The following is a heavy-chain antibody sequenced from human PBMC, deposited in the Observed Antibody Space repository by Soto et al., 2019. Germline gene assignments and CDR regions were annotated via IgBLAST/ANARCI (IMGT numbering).Heavy chain of an antibody. CDR1: SDSTNTDNY. D-gene: IGHD3-16*01. CDR2: IYYSGNT. CDR3: AREGGESSDGLYYFDS. Sequence: SYTLSLTCTISSDSTNTDNYCIWIRQPPGKALEWIGHIYYSGNTDYNPSLKSRLDISIDTSKNQFYLKLSSVTAADTAVYFCAREGGESSDGLYYFDSWGQGSLVTVSS. V-gene: IGHV4-30-4*01. J-gene: IGHJ4*02.